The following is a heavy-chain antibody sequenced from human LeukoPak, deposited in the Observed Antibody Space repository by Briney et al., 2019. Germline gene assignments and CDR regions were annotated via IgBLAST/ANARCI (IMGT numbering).Heavy chain of an antibody. CDR1: GFTFSSIW. J-gene: IGHJ5*02. Sequence: GGSLRLSCVRSGFTFSSIWMSWVRQAPGKGLEWVARIKEDGSEKYYVDSVKGRFTISRGNAKNSLYLEMNSLRPEDTAVYYCARGGSRYLAHWGQGTLVTVSS. CDR2: IKEDGSEK. V-gene: IGHV3-7*04. D-gene: IGHD3-16*02. CDR3: ARGGSRYLAH.